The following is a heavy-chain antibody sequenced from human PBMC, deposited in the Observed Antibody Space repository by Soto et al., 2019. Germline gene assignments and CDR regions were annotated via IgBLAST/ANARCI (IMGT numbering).Heavy chain of an antibody. D-gene: IGHD3-22*01. CDR1: GYTFNSYG. CDR3: ARERFDYYDSSGYDY. V-gene: IGHV1-18*01. J-gene: IGHJ4*02. CDR2: ISAYNGNT. Sequence: ASVKVCCKASGYTFNSYGSSWVRQDHRQGLEWMGWISAYNGNTNYAQKLQGRVTMTTDTSTSTAYMELRSLRSDDTAVYYCARERFDYYDSSGYDYWGQGTLVTVSS.